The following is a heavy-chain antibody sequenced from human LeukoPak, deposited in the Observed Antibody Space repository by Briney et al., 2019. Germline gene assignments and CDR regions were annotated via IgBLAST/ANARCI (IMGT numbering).Heavy chain of an antibody. Sequence: ASVKVSCKASGYTFTSYGISWVRQAPGQGLEWMGWISAYNGNTNYAQKLQGRVTMTTDTSTSTAYMELRSLRSDDTAVYYCARRVDTVMVTNYYYGMDVWGQGTTVTVSS. D-gene: IGHD5-18*01. CDR1: GYTFTSYG. CDR2: ISAYNGNT. J-gene: IGHJ6*02. CDR3: ARRVDTVMVTNYYYGMDV. V-gene: IGHV1-18*01.